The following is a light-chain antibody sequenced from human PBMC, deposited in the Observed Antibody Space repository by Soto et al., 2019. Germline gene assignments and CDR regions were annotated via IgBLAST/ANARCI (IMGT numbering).Light chain of an antibody. V-gene: IGKV1-39*01. J-gene: IGKJ4*01. CDR2: AAS. CDR3: QQSYSTPLT. CDR1: QSISSY. Sequence: DIQMTQSPSSLSASVGAAVTITCRASQSISSYLNWYQQKPGKAPKLLIYAASSLQSGVPSRFSGSGSGTDCTLTISSLQPEDFATYYCQQSYSTPLTFGGGTKVDIK.